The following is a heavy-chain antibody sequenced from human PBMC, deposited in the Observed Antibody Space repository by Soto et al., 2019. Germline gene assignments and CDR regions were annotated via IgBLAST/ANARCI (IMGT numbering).Heavy chain of an antibody. J-gene: IGHJ6*02. V-gene: IGHV1-58*01. CDR2: IVVGSGNT. CDR3: AAEGQQLVYYYGMDV. D-gene: IGHD6-13*01. CDR1: GFTFTSSA. Sequence: SVKVSCKASGFTFTSSAVQWVRQARGQRLEWIGWIVVGSGNTNYAQKFQERVTITRDMSTSTAYMELSSLRSEDTAVYYCAAEGQQLVYYYGMDVWGQGTTVTVSS.